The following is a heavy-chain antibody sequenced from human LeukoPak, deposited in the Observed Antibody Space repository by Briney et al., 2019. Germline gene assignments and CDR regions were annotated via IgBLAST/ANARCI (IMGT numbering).Heavy chain of an antibody. V-gene: IGHV3-7*01. CDR2: MNHEGSET. J-gene: IGHJ4*02. CDR1: GFDFSGYW. D-gene: IGHD5-12*01. CDR3: VRGGRATFDA. Sequence: GSLRLSFAVSGFDFSGYWMTWVRQAPGKGLEWVATMNHEGSETYYLHSVKGRFTISRDNAENSLYLLMNGLRPEDMALYYCVRGGRATFDAWGQGPLVTVSS.